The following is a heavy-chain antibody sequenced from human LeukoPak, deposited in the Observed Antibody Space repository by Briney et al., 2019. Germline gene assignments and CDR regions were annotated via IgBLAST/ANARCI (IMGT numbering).Heavy chain of an antibody. Sequence: SETLSLTCTVSDYSISSGYYWGWTRQPPGEGLEWIGSIYHSGSTYYNSSLKSRVTISVDTSKNQFSLKLSSVTAADTAIYYCVRVDGSGNYDNDVFDSWGQGSLVTVSS. D-gene: IGHD3-10*01. CDR1: DYSISSGYY. CDR2: IYHSGST. J-gene: IGHJ4*02. V-gene: IGHV4-38-2*02. CDR3: VRVDGSGNYDNDVFDS.